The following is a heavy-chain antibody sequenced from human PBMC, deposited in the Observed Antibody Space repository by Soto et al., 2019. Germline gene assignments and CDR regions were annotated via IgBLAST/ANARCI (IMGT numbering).Heavy chain of an antibody. J-gene: IGHJ4*02. CDR2: ISYDGSNK. V-gene: IGHV3-30-3*01. D-gene: IGHD2-15*01. CDR1: GFTVSSYA. CDR3: ARVPSSSGRAHFDY. Sequence: PGGSLRLSCAASGFTVSSYAMHWVRQEPGKGLEWVAVISYDGSNKYYADSVKGRFTISRDNSKNTLYLQMNSLRAEDTAVYYCARVPSSSGRAHFDYWGQGTLVTVSS.